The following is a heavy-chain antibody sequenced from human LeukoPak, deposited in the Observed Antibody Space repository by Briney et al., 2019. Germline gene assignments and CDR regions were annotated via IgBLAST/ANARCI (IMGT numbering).Heavy chain of an antibody. CDR2: INPNSGGT. CDR1: GYTFTGYY. Sequence: PSVKVSCKASGYTFTGYYMHWVRQAPGQGLEWMGWINPNSGGTNYAQKFQGRVTMTRDTSISTAYMELSRLRSDDTAVYYCARDLGPGYCSGGSCYELYYFDYWGQGTLVTVSS. V-gene: IGHV1-2*02. D-gene: IGHD2-15*01. CDR3: ARDLGPGYCSGGSCYELYYFDY. J-gene: IGHJ4*02.